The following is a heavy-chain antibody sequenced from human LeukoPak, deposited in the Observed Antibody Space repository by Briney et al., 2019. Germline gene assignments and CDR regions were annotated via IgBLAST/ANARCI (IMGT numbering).Heavy chain of an antibody. J-gene: IGHJ4*02. CDR1: GYTLTELS. Sequence: ASVKVSCKVSGYTLTELSMHWVRQAPGKGLEWMGGFDPEDGETIYAQKFQGRVTMTEDTSTDTAYMELSSLRSEDTAVYYCVGDSSGYYHPPEDYWGQGTLVTVSS. CDR2: FDPEDGET. V-gene: IGHV1-24*01. D-gene: IGHD3-22*01. CDR3: VGDSSGYYHPPEDY.